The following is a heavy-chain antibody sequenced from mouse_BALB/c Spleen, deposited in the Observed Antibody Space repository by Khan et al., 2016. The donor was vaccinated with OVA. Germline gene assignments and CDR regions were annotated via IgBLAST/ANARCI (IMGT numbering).Heavy chain of an antibody. CDR3: ARNYDYDEGLAY. D-gene: IGHD2-4*01. CDR1: GFSLTTYG. J-gene: IGHJ3*01. CDR2: IWSGGST. V-gene: IGHV2-2*02. Sequence: QVQLKQSGPGLVQPSQSLSITCTVSGFSLTTYGVHWVRQSPGNGLEWLGVIWSGGSTDYNAAFISRVSISKDSSKSQVFFKMDSLQVNDTAIYYCARNYDYDEGLAYWGQGTLVTVSA.